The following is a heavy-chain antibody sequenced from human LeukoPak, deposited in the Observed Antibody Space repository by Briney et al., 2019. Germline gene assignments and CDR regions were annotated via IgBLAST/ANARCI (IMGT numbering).Heavy chain of an antibody. Sequence: GGSLRLSCAASGFTFSSYAMHWVRQAPGKGLEWVAVISYDGSNKYYADSVKGRFTISRDNSKNTLYLQMNSLRAEDTAVYYCASLVYYDILTGYSPLYYYYGMDVWGQGTTVTVSS. CDR3: ASLVYYDILTGYSPLYYYYGMDV. CDR2: ISYDGSNK. J-gene: IGHJ6*02. D-gene: IGHD3-9*01. CDR1: GFTFSSYA. V-gene: IGHV3-30-3*01.